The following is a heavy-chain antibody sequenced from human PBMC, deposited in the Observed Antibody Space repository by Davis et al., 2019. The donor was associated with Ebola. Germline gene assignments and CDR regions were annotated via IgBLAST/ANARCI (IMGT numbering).Heavy chain of an antibody. CDR3: ARWTTVTIYYYGMDV. CDR1: GGSFSGYY. CDR2: SIDSGST. Sequence: GSLRLSCAVYGGSFSGYYWSWIRQSPGKGVEWIGESIDSGSTNYNPSLKSRVTISVDTSKNQFSLKLSSVTAADTAVYYCARWTTVTIYYYGMDVWGQGTTVTVSS. D-gene: IGHD4-17*01. J-gene: IGHJ6*02. V-gene: IGHV4-34*12.